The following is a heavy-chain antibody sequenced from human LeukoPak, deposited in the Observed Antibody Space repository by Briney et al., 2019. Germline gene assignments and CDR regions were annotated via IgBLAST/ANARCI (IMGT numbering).Heavy chain of an antibody. CDR3: AAADYYDSSGYYYYFDY. CDR2: IYYSGST. J-gene: IGHJ4*02. CDR1: GDSISSGGYS. V-gene: IGHV4-31*03. Sequence: SQTLSLTCTVSGDSISSGGYSWSWIRQHPGKGLEWIGYIYYSGSTYYNPSLKSRVTISVDTSKNQFSLKLSSVTAADTAVYYCAAADYYDSSGYYYYFDYWGQGTLVTVSS. D-gene: IGHD3-22*01.